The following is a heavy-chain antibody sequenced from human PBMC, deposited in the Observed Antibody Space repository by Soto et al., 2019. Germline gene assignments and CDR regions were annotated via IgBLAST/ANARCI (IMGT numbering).Heavy chain of an antibody. V-gene: IGHV4-39*07. J-gene: IGHJ4*02. CDR2: IYYSGNT. CDR3: ARAKIYGDDFDY. D-gene: IGHD4-17*01. Sequence: SETLSLTCTVSAGSISSSSYYWGWIRQPPGKGLEWIGSIYYSGNTYYNPSLKSRVTISVDTSNNQFSLKLSSVTAADTAVYYCARAKIYGDDFDYWGQGTLVTVSS. CDR1: AGSISSSSYY.